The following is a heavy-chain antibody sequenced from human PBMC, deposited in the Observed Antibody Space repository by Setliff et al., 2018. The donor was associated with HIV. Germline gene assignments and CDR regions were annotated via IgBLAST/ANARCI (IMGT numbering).Heavy chain of an antibody. Sequence: GGSLRLSCAASGFTFSSYRMNWVRQAPGKGLEWVSSISSGSSYIYYADSLKGRFIISRDNAKNSLYLQMNSLRAEDTAVYYCARDWRHGYDLNFDYWGQGTLVTVSS. J-gene: IGHJ4*02. CDR2: ISSGSSYI. CDR3: ARDWRHGYDLNFDY. D-gene: IGHD5-12*01. V-gene: IGHV3-21*06. CDR1: GFTFSSYR.